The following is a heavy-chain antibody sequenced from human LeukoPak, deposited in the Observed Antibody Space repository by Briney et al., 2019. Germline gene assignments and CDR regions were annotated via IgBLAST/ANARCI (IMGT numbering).Heavy chain of an antibody. D-gene: IGHD2-2*01. CDR1: GGSFSGYY. CDR2: IYTSGST. V-gene: IGHV4-59*10. Sequence: SETLSLTCAVYGGSFSGYYWSWIRQPAGKGLEWIGRIYTSGSTNYNPSLKSRVTMSVDTSKNQFSLKLSSVTAADTAVYYCARAHIVVVPAATGGLWFDPWAREPWSPSPQ. J-gene: IGHJ5*02. CDR3: ARAHIVVVPAATGGLWFDP.